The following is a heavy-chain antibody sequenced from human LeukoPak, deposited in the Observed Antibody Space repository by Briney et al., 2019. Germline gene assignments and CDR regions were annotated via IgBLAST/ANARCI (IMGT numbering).Heavy chain of an antibody. J-gene: IGHJ6*02. Sequence: RASVKVSCKASGYTFTSYGISWVRQAPGQGLEWMGWVSAYNGNTNYAQKLQGRVTMTTDTSTSTAYMELRSLRSDGTAVYYCARDGPTDSYYYYGMDVWGQGTTVTVSS. V-gene: IGHV1-18*01. D-gene: IGHD4-17*01. CDR2: VSAYNGNT. CDR1: GYTFTSYG. CDR3: ARDGPTDSYYYYGMDV.